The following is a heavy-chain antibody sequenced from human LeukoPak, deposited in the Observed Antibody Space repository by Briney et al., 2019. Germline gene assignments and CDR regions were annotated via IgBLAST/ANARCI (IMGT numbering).Heavy chain of an antibody. CDR1: GFTFSSYA. CDR3: ARGRHSGYDKIFDY. V-gene: IGHV3-30-3*01. Sequence: PGRSLRLSCAASGFTFSSYAMHWVRQAPGKGLEWVAVISYDGSNKYYADSVKGRFTISRDNSKNTLYLQMNSLRAEVTAVYYCARGRHSGYDKIFDYWGQGTLVTVSS. J-gene: IGHJ4*02. D-gene: IGHD5-12*01. CDR2: ISYDGSNK.